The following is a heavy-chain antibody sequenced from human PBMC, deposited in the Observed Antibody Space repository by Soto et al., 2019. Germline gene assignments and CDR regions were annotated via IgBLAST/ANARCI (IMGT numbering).Heavy chain of an antibody. CDR1: GYTFTSYD. CDR3: ARGYCSCGSCLVIKDAFDI. J-gene: IGHJ3*02. D-gene: IGHD2-15*01. V-gene: IGHV1-8*01. Sequence: ASVKVSCKASGYTFTSYDINWVRQATGQGLEWMGWMNPNSGNTGYAQKFQGRVTMTRNTSISTAYMELSSLRSEDTAVYYCARGYCSCGSCLVIKDAFDISGQATMRTVS. CDR2: MNPNSGNT.